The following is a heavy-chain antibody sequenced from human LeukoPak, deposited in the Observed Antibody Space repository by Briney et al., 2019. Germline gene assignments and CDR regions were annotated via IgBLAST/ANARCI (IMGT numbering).Heavy chain of an antibody. CDR1: GGSISSSSYY. CDR3: AREGGYDFWSGYDY. Sequence: SETLSLTCTVSGGSISSSSYYWGWIRQPPGKGLERIGSIYYSGSTYYNPSLKSRVTISVDTSKNQFSLKLSSVTAADTAVYYCAREGGYDFWSGYDYWGQGTLVTVSS. CDR2: IYYSGST. V-gene: IGHV4-39*07. D-gene: IGHD3-3*01. J-gene: IGHJ4*02.